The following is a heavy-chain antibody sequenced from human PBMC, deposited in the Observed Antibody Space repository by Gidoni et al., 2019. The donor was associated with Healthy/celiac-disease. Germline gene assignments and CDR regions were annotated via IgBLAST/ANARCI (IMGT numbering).Heavy chain of an antibody. Sequence: QVQLQESGPGLVKPSETLSLTCTVSGGSISSYYWSWIRQPPGKGLEWIGYIYYSGSTNYNPSLKSRVTISVDTSKNQFSLKLSSVTAADTAVYYCARAGWNQNWFDPWGQGTLVTVSS. CDR2: IYYSGST. V-gene: IGHV4-59*01. D-gene: IGHD1-1*01. CDR3: ARAGWNQNWFDP. J-gene: IGHJ5*02. CDR1: GGSISSYY.